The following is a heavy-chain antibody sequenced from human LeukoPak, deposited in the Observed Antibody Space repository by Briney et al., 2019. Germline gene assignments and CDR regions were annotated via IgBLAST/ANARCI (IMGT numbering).Heavy chain of an antibody. CDR1: GFTFSDYY. D-gene: IGHD3-22*01. J-gene: IGHJ6*02. CDR3: ARDYYDSSGGYYYGMDV. V-gene: IGHV3-11*01. Sequence: GGSLRLSCAASGFTFSDYYMSWIRQAPGKGLEWVSYISSSGSTIYYADSVKGRFTISRDNAKNSLYLQMNGLRAEDTAVYYCARDYYDSSGGYYYGMDVWGQGTTVTVSS. CDR2: ISSSGSTI.